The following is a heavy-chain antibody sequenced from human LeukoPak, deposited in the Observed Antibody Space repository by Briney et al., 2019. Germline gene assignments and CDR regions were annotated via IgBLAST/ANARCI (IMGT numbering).Heavy chain of an antibody. D-gene: IGHD6-19*01. CDR1: GGSISGYY. J-gene: IGHJ5*02. CDR2: IHYSGST. V-gene: IGHV4-59*01. Sequence: PSETLSLTCTVSGGSISGYYWSWLRQPPGKGLEWNGYIHYSGSTNYNPSLKSRVTISLDMSKNQFSLKLNSVTAADTAVYYCAREGQWLPDWFDPWGQGTLVIVSS. CDR3: AREGQWLPDWFDP.